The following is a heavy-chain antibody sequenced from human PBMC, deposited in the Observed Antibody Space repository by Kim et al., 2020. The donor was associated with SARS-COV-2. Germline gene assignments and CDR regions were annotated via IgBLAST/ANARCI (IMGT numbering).Heavy chain of an antibody. V-gene: IGHV4-30-4*01. Sequence: SETLSLTCTVSGGSISSGDYYWSWIRQPPGKGLEWIGYIYYSGSTYYNPSLKSRVTISVDTSKNQFSLKLSSVTAADTAVYYCARGLRKLRYFDWLSPPDYWGQGTLVTVSS. D-gene: IGHD3-9*01. CDR1: GGSISSGDYY. CDR3: ARGLRKLRYFDWLSPPDY. CDR2: IYYSGST. J-gene: IGHJ4*02.